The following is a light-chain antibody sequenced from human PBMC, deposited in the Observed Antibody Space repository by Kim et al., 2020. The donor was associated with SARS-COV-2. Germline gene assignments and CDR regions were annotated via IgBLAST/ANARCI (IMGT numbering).Light chain of an antibody. J-gene: IGLJ3*02. Sequence: PGKAARIHCGGPNIGITSVPWSQQNRGQAPVLVIYSDIDRPSGIPARFSGSNSANTATLTISRVEAGDEADYYCQVWDSDSDHWVFGGGTKLTVL. CDR1: NIGITS. CDR2: SDI. V-gene: IGLV3-21*04. CDR3: QVWDSDSDHWV.